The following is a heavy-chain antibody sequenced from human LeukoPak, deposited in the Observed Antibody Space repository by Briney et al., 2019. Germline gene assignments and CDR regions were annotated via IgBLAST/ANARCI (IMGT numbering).Heavy chain of an antibody. D-gene: IGHD3-22*01. CDR3: ARYYYYDISGYYGGFDY. CDR1: GFTFSSYS. V-gene: IGHV3-48*02. J-gene: IGHJ4*02. CDR2: ISSSSSTI. Sequence: GSLVLSCDASGFTFSSYSMKWGRQAPGKGLEGGSYISSSSSTIYYGDPVKGGFTISRDNAKNSLYLQMNSLMDEHTAVYYCARYYYYDISGYYGGFDYWGQGTLVTVSS.